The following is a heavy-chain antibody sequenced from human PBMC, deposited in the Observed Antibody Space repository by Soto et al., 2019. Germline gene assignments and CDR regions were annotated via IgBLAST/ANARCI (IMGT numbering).Heavy chain of an antibody. Sequence: EVQLVESGGGLVQPGKSLKLSCVAIGFTFEDHAMHWIRQVPGKGLEWVAGITWNSGITGYADSLKGRFTISRDNANNSLHLEMNSLKSEDTALYYCTKGRGALTVVSNWFDPWGQGTPVTVS. CDR3: TKGRGALTVVSNWFDP. D-gene: IGHD3-22*01. CDR2: ITWNSGIT. CDR1: GFTFEDHA. J-gene: IGHJ5*02. V-gene: IGHV3-9*01.